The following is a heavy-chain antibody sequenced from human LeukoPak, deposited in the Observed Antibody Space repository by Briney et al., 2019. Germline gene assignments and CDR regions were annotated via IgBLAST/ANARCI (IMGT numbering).Heavy chain of an antibody. V-gene: IGHV3-23*01. Sequence: PGGSLRLSCAASGFTLSNSAMNWVRQAPGKGLEWVSGICATDDRTFYADSVKGRFTISRDKSKNILYLQMNTLRVEDTAVYYCARDQATSGLLVVMDYWGQGTLVTVSS. J-gene: IGHJ4*02. CDR1: GFTLSNSA. D-gene: IGHD2-21*02. CDR2: ICATDDRT. CDR3: ARDQATSGLLVVMDY.